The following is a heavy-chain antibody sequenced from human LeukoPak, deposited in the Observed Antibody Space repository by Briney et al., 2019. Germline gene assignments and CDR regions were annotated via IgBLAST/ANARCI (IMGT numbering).Heavy chain of an antibody. Sequence: PSETLSLTCTVSGGSISSYYWSWIRQPAGKGLEWIGRIYTSGSTDYNPSLKSRVTMSVDTSKNQFSLKLRSVTAADTAVYYCARAGVYSSGWYYDYWGQGTLVTVSS. CDR3: ARAGVYSSGWYYDY. CDR1: GGSISSYY. CDR2: IYTSGST. J-gene: IGHJ4*02. V-gene: IGHV4-4*07. D-gene: IGHD6-13*01.